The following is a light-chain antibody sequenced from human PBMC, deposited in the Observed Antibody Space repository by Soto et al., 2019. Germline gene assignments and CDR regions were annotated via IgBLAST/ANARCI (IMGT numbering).Light chain of an antibody. CDR3: QQYFFFAT. Sequence: DIQMTQSPSTLSASVGDRVTITCRASQSISSYLTWYQQKAGQAPKLLIYKASIVESGVPSRFSGSGSGTEFTLTISSLQPDDSATYYCQQYFFFATFGHGTRVEVK. CDR1: QSISSY. CDR2: KAS. V-gene: IGKV1-5*03. J-gene: IGKJ1*01.